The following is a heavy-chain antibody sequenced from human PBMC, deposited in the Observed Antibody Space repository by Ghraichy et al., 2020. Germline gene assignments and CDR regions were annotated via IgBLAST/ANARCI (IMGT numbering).Heavy chain of an antibody. Sequence: GESLNISCAASGFTFSNYDMHWVRQAPGKGLEWVAFIRSDGSNKYYADSVKGRFTISRDNSKNTLYLQMNSLIAEDTAVYYCAKDQGSYSGSAFDIWGQGTMVTVSS. J-gene: IGHJ3*02. CDR3: AKDQGSYSGSAFDI. CDR2: IRSDGSNK. V-gene: IGHV3-30*02. D-gene: IGHD6-13*01. CDR1: GFTFSNYD.